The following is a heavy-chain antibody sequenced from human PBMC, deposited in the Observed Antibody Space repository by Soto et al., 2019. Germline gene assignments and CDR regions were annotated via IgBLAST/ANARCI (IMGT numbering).Heavy chain of an antibody. CDR3: ARDQNPPSTYYYYYYGMDV. CDR1: GVTFSSYA. D-gene: IGHD1-1*01. J-gene: IGHJ6*02. CDR2: IVPIFGTA. V-gene: IGHV1-69*13. Sequence: SVKVSCKACGVTFSSYAISWLRQSPGQGLEWMGGIVPIFGTANYAQKFQGRVTITADESTSTAYMELSSLRSEDTAVYYCARDQNPPSTYYYYYYGMDVWGQGTTVTVSS.